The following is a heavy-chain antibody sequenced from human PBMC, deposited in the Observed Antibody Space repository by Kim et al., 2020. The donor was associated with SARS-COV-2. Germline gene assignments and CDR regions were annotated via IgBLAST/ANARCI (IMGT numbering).Heavy chain of an antibody. V-gene: IGHV1-3*04. Sequence: ASVKVSCKASGYTFNNHAVHWVRQAPGQGLEWMGWINTREVNTKYSQKFQDRLTLTRYTSASTAYMGLRSLRSEDTAVYYCARDDGYSWQLDYWGPGTLLTVFS. CDR1: GYTFNNHA. J-gene: IGHJ4*02. CDR3: ARDDGYSWQLDY. CDR2: INTREVNT. D-gene: IGHD5-18*01.